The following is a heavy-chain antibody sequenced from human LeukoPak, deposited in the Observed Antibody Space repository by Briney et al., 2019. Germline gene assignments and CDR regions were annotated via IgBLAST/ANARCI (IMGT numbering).Heavy chain of an antibody. Sequence: SETLSLTCTVSGGSVSSGSYYWSWIRQPPGKGLEWIGYIYYSGSTNYNPSLKSRVTISVDASKNQFSLKLSSVTAADTAVYYCARVYTTVTPYFDYWGQGTLVTVSS. CDR1: GGSVSSGSYY. V-gene: IGHV4-61*01. CDR2: IYYSGST. CDR3: ARVYTTVTPYFDY. J-gene: IGHJ4*02. D-gene: IGHD4-17*01.